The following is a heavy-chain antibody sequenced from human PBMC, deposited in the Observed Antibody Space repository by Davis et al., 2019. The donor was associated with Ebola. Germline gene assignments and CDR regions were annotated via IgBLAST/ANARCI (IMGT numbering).Heavy chain of an antibody. CDR2: FYPYNGNT. V-gene: IGHV1-18*04. Sequence: ASVKVSCKASGYTFTNYGITWVRQAPGQGLEWMGWFYPYNGNTHYAQKLQGRVSMTADTSTSTAYVELRSLRSDDTAVYYCARDPWGMEKDSWGQGTLVTISS. J-gene: IGHJ4*02. CDR3: ARDPWGMEKDS. D-gene: IGHD3-16*01. CDR1: GYTFTNYG.